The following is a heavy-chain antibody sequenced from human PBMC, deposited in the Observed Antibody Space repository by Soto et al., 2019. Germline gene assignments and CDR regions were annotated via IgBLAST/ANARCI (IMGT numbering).Heavy chain of an antibody. CDR2: IRRNAYGGTT. Sequence: GGSLRLSCTTSGFTFGDYALSWVRQAPGKGLEWVGFIRRNAYGGTTDYAASVKGRFTISRDDSKSIAYLQMNGLRTEDTALYYCTRASSLDFDFWGQGTLVTVSS. J-gene: IGHJ4*02. CDR1: GFTFGDYA. V-gene: IGHV3-49*04. D-gene: IGHD3-16*01. CDR3: TRASSLDFDF.